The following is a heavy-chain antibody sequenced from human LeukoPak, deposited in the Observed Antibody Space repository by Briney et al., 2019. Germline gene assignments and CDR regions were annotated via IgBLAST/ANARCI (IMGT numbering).Heavy chain of an antibody. V-gene: IGHV4-59*11. CDR1: GGPIDRHY. CDR2: VFYPGST. D-gene: IGHD6-13*01. Sequence: SETLSLTCTVSGGPIDRHYWSWIRQPPGKGLEWIGYVFYPGSTNYNPSLKSRVAMSLDTSRDQFSLRLTSVTAADTAIYYCASRPAGSTWYGVFDYWSQGTLVSVSS. J-gene: IGHJ4*02. CDR3: ASRPAGSTWYGVFDY.